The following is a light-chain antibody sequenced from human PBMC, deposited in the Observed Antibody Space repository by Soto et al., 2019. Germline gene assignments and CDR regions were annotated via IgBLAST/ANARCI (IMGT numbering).Light chain of an antibody. V-gene: IGLV1-51*01. CDR3: GTWDRNMRSYV. Sequence: QSVVTHTPSVSSAPGQKFTISFSGSSSNIQNNYVSWYQHLPVTAPILVIYDYHKRPSGIPDRFSGSKSGTSATLGITALKTGDEADYFCGTWDRNMRSYVFEPWTKVPVL. J-gene: IGLJ1*01. CDR2: DYH. CDR1: SSNIQNNY.